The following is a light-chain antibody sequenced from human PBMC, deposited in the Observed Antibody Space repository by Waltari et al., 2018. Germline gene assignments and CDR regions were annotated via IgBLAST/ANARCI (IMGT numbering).Light chain of an antibody. CDR1: QRISSF. CDR3: QQGHSTPRT. J-gene: IGKJ1*01. CDR2: AAS. Sequence: DIQMTQSPSSLSASVGDRVTIPCRASQRISSFLFWYQQKPEKAPQLLIYAASTLQSGVPSRFSGRGSGTDFTLTITSLQPEDFATYYCQQGHSTPRTFGQGTKVEIK. V-gene: IGKV1-39*01.